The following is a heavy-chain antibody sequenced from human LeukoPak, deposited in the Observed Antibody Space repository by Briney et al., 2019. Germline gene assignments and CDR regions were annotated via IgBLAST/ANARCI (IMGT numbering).Heavy chain of an antibody. CDR3: ARASGDGRFDY. CDR1: GYSFITYW. J-gene: IGHJ4*02. V-gene: IGHV5-51*01. CDR2: IYPGDSDI. Sequence: GESLKISCKVSGYSFITYWIGWVRQMPRKGLEWMGIIYPGDSDIRYSPSFQGQVTISADKSISTAYLQWSSLKASDTAIYYCARASGDGRFDYWGQGTLVTVSS. D-gene: IGHD4-17*01.